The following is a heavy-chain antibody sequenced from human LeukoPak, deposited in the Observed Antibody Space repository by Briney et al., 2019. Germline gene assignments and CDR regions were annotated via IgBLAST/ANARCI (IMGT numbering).Heavy chain of an antibody. J-gene: IGHJ5*02. V-gene: IGHV3-23*01. Sequence: GGSLRLSCAASRFTFSAYAMYWVRQAPGKGLEWVSCIEASDVNTYYADSVKGRFTISRDNSKNTLYLQMSSLRAEDTAAYYCAKGSGSGWYGWFDPWGQGTLVTVSS. CDR1: RFTFSAYA. CDR2: IEASDVNT. D-gene: IGHD6-19*01. CDR3: AKGSGSGWYGWFDP.